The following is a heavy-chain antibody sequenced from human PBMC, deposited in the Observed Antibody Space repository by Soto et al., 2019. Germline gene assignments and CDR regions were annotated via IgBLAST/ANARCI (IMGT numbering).Heavy chain of an antibody. CDR1: GGSVSSGSYY. V-gene: IGHV4-61*01. Sequence: QVQLQESGPGLVKPSENLSLTCTVSGGSVSSGSYYWSWIRQPPGKGLEWIGYIYYNGSTNYNPSLKSRITISVDTSKNQFSLKLSSVTAADTAXXYCAREKRVSDAFDIWGQGTMVTVSS. J-gene: IGHJ3*02. CDR3: AREKRVSDAFDI. CDR2: IYYNGST.